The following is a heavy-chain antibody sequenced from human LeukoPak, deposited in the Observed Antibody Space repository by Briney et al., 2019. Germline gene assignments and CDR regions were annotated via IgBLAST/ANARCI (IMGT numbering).Heavy chain of an antibody. CDR1: GFSLSTSGVG. Sequence: SGPTLVNPTQTLTLTCTFSGFSLSTSGVGVGWIRQPPGKALEWLALIYWNDDKRYSPSLKSRLTITKDTSKNQVVLTMTNMDPVDTATYYCALINTYYYGSGSPQEGHYFDYWGQGTLVTVSS. J-gene: IGHJ4*02. CDR3: ALINTYYYGSGSPQEGHYFDY. CDR2: IYWNDDK. D-gene: IGHD3-10*01. V-gene: IGHV2-5*01.